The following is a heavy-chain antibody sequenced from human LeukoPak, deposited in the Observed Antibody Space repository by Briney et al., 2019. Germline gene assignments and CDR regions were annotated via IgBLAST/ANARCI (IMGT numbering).Heavy chain of an antibody. V-gene: IGHV4-61*02. CDR1: GGSISSGNYY. D-gene: IGHD4-17*01. CDR3: ARAGYGDSDFDY. Sequence: SETLSLTYTVSGGSISSGNYYWSWIRLPAGKGLEWIGRIYASGITKYNPSLKSRVTISVDTSKNQFSLKPSSVTAADTAVYYCARAGYGDSDFDYWGQGTLVTVSS. CDR2: IYASGIT. J-gene: IGHJ4*02.